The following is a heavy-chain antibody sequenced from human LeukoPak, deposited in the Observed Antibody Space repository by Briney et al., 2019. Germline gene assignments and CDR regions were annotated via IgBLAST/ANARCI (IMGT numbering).Heavy chain of an antibody. CDR2: ISGSGTSK. J-gene: IGHJ4*02. V-gene: IGHV3-23*01. CDR3: AKDRSSSGSYFNY. CDR1: GFTLSSYS. D-gene: IGHD3-10*01. Sequence: GGSLRLSCAASGFTLSSYSMNWVRQAPGKGLEWVSAISGSGTSKYYIDSVRGRFTISRDNSKNTLYLQMNSLRAEDTALYYCAKDRSSSGSYFNYWGQGTLVTVSS.